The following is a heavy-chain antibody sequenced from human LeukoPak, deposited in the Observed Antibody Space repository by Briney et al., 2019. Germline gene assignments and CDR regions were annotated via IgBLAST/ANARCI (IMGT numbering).Heavy chain of an antibody. Sequence: GGSLRLSCAASGFTFSSYNMNWVRQAPGKGLEWVSSISSSSSYIYYADSVKGRFTISRDNSKNTLYLQMNSLRAEDTAVYYCAKDSSVYYHDSRNFDYWGQGTLVTVSS. J-gene: IGHJ4*02. CDR1: GFTFSSYN. CDR2: ISSSSSYI. D-gene: IGHD3-22*01. V-gene: IGHV3-21*01. CDR3: AKDSSVYYHDSRNFDY.